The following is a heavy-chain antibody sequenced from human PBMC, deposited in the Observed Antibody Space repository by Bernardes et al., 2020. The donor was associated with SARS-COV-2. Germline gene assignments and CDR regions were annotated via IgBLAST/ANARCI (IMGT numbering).Heavy chain of an antibody. CDR3: AKVIAAAGKGGVFDYYYGMDV. CDR2: ISGRGGRT. J-gene: IGHJ6*02. CDR1: GFTFSIYA. V-gene: IGHV3-23*01. Sequence: GGSLRLSCTASGFTFSIYAMSWVRQAPGKGLEWVSAISGRGGRTCYADSVRGRFTIPRDNSKNTLYMQMNSLRAEDTAVYYCAKVIAAAGKGGVFDYYYGMDVWGQGTTVTVSS. D-gene: IGHD6-13*01.